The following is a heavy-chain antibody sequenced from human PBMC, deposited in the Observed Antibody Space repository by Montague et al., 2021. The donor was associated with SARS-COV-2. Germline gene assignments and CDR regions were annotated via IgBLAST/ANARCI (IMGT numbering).Heavy chain of an antibody. V-gene: IGHV3-30*04. D-gene: IGHD3-10*01. J-gene: IGHJ6*02. CDR3: ARVLDYYGSGSYPLYYYYGMDV. CDR2: ISYDGSNK. Sequence: SLSLSFSVSGFTFSSYAVHWVRQAPGKGLEWVAVISYDGSNKYYADSVKGRFTISRDNSKNTLYLQMNSLRAEDTAVYYCARVLDYYGSGSYPLYYYYGMDVWGQGTTVTVSS. CDR1: GFTFSSYA.